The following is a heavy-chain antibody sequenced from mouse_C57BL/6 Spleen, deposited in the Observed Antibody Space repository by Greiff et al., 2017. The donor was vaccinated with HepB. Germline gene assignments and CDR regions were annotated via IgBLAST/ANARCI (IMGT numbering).Heavy chain of an antibody. D-gene: IGHD1-1*01. CDR2: INPNYGTT. J-gene: IGHJ4*01. Sequence: EVQLQQSGPELVKPGASVKISCKASGYSFTDYNMNWVKQSNGKSLEWIGVINPNYGTTSYNQKFKGKATLTVDQSSSTAYMQRNSLTSEDSAVFYCASYYYGSRKDAMDYWVQGTSVTVSS. V-gene: IGHV1-39*01. CDR3: ASYYYGSRKDAMDY. CDR1: GYSFTDYN.